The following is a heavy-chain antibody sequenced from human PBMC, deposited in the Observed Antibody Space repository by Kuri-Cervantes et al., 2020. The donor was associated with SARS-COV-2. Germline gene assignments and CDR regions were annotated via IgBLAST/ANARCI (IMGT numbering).Heavy chain of an antibody. CDR1: GFTFSSYG. D-gene: IGHD6-13*01. J-gene: IGHJ4*02. CDR3: AREKGSSSWPIDY. CDR2: INWNGGST. Sequence: GGSLRLSCAASGFTFSSYGMHWVRQAPGKGLDWVSGINWNGGSTGYADSVKGRFTISRDNAKNSLYLQMNSLRAEDTALYYCAREKGSSSWPIDYWGQGTLVTVSS. V-gene: IGHV3-20*04.